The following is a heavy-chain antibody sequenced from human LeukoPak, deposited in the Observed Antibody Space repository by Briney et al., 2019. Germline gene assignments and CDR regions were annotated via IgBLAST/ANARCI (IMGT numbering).Heavy chain of an antibody. CDR2: IYYSGST. CDR1: GGSISSGGYY. Sequence: SQTLSLTCTVSGGSISSGGYYWSWIRQHPGKGLEWIGYIYYSGSTYYNPSLKSRVTISVDTSKNQFSLELSSVTAADTAVYYCARAFSGSYYSFFDYWGQGTLVTVSS. CDR3: ARAFSGSYYSFFDY. D-gene: IGHD1-26*01. V-gene: IGHV4-31*03. J-gene: IGHJ4*02.